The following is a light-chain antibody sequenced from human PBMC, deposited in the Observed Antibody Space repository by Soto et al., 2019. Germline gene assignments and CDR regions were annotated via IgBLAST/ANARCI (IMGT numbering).Light chain of an antibody. J-gene: IGKJ2*01. CDR1: QSVSSN. CDR2: GAS. Sequence: EIVMTQSPATLSVSPGERATLSCRASQSVSSNLAWYQQNPGQAPRLLIYGASNRATSMPARFSGSGSGTEFTLTISSLQSEDSAVYYCQQYNNWPRTFCQGTKLEIK. CDR3: QQYNNWPRT. V-gene: IGKV3-15*01.